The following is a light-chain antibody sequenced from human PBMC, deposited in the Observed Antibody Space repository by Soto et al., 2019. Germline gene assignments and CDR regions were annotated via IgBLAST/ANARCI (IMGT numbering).Light chain of an antibody. V-gene: IGKV3-20*01. CDR3: RQYNNWPPVT. CDR2: GAS. J-gene: IGKJ3*01. Sequence: EIVLTQSPGTLSLSPGERATLSCRASQSVSSNFLAWYQEKPGQAPRLLIYGASSRATGIPDRFSGSGSGTDFTLTISRLEPEDFAVYYCRQYNNWPPVTFGPGTKVDI. CDR1: QSVSSNF.